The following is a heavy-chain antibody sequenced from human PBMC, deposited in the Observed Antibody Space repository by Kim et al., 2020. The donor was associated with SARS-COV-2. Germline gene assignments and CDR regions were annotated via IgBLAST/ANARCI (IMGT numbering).Heavy chain of an antibody. V-gene: IGHV1-69*13. CDR1: GGTFSSYA. D-gene: IGHD3-10*01. CDR2: IIPIFGTA. Sequence: SVKVSCKASGGTFSSYAISWVRQAPGQGLEWMGGIIPIFGTANYAQKFQGRVTISADESTSTAYMELSSLRSEDTAVYYCASWFYGSGSYNPYYYYGMDVWGQGTTVTVSS. CDR3: ASWFYGSGSYNPYYYYGMDV. J-gene: IGHJ6*02.